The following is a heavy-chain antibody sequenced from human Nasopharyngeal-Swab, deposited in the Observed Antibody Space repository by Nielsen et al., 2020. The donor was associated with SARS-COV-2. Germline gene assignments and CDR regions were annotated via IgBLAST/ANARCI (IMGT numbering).Heavy chain of an antibody. J-gene: IGHJ4*02. CDR1: GFTFDDYA. D-gene: IGHD1-26*01. CDR3: ARAVAGATDY. CDR2: INWNSGSI. Sequence: GGSLRLSCAASGFTFDDYAMHWVRQAPGKGLEWVSGINWNSGSIGYADSVKGRFTISRDNAKNSLYLQMNSLRAEDTAIYFCARAVAGATDYWGQGTLVTVSS. V-gene: IGHV3-9*01.